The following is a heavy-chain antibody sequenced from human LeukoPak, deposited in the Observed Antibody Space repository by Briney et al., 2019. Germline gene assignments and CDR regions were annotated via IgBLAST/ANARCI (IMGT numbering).Heavy chain of an antibody. CDR2: ISSSRTT. Sequence: LRLSCAASGFPFSSYSMNWVRQAPGEGLEWVSYISSSRTTSYADSVKGRFTISRDNAKNSLYLQMNSLRAEDTAVYYCARDLEGSGSFYRPSYDYWGQGTLVTVSS. V-gene: IGHV3-48*01. J-gene: IGHJ4*02. CDR3: ARDLEGSGSFYRPSYDY. D-gene: IGHD3-10*01. CDR1: GFPFSSYS.